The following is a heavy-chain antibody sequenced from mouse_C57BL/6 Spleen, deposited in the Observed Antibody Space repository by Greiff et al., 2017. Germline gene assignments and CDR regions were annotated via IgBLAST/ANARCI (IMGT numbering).Heavy chain of an antibody. D-gene: IGHD1-1*01. Sequence: VHVKQSGAEFVKPGASVKLSCTASGFNIKDYYMHWVKQRTEQGLEWIGRIDPEDGETKYAPKFQGKATITADTSSNTAYLQLSSLTSEDTAVYYCAFITTVVAGRFDYWGQGTTLTVSS. J-gene: IGHJ2*01. CDR3: AFITTVVAGRFDY. CDR2: IDPEDGET. CDR1: GFNIKDYY. V-gene: IGHV14-2*01.